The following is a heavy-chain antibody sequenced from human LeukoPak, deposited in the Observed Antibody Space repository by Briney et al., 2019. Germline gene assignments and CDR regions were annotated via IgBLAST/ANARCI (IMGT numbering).Heavy chain of an antibody. V-gene: IGHV4-59*01. D-gene: IGHD2-8*02. Sequence: SETLSLTCSVSGGSISSGYWSWIRQPPRKGLEWIAYIYNSGRSNYNPSLKSRVTISLDTSKNQFSLKLSSVTAADTAVYYCAGGSGASWFDPWGQGTLVTVSS. J-gene: IGHJ5*02. CDR3: AGGSGASWFDP. CDR2: IYNSGRS. CDR1: GGSISSGY.